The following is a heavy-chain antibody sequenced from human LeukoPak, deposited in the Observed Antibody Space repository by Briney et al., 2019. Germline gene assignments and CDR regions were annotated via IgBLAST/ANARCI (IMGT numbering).Heavy chain of an antibody. D-gene: IGHD2-2*01. CDR3: ARVVLPRGSGIVVVPAHFDY. J-gene: IGHJ4*02. CDR2: IYYSGST. CDR1: GGSISSSSYY. Sequence: SETLSLTCTVSGGSISSSSYYWGWLRQPPGKGLEWIGSIYYSGSTYYNPSLKTRVTISVDTSKNQFSLKLNSVTAADTAVYYCARVVLPRGSGIVVVPAHFDYWGQGTLVTVSS. V-gene: IGHV4-39*07.